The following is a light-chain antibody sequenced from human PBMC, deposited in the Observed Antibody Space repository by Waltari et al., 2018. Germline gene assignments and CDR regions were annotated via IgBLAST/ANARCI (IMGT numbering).Light chain of an antibody. Sequence: QSALPQPRSVSGSPGQSVTISCTGTTRDVGGYHYVSWFQQHPGKVPKILIYEVSQRPSDVPDRFAGSKSANTASLTISGLQTEDEADYYCCAFAGSYTFVFGSGTRVTVL. CDR3: CAFAGSYTFV. V-gene: IGLV2-11*01. CDR1: TRDVGGYHY. CDR2: EVS. J-gene: IGLJ1*01.